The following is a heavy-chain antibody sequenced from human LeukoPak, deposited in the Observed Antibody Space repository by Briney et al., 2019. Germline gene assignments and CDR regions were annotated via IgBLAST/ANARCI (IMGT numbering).Heavy chain of an antibody. D-gene: IGHD2-2*01. J-gene: IGHJ6*03. CDR2: IYYSGST. V-gene: IGHV4-59*01. CDR1: GRSISRYY. Sequence: PSETLSLTCTVSGRSISRYYWSWIRQPPGKGLEWIGYIYYSGSTNYNPSLKSRVTISVDTSKNQFSLKLSSVTAADTAVYYCGICSNSGYYYYMYVWGKGTTVTVSS. CDR3: GICSNSGYYYYMYV.